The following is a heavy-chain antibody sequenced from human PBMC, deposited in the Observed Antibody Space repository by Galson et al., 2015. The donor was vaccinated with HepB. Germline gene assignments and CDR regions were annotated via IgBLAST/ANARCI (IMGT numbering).Heavy chain of an antibody. J-gene: IGHJ4*02. CDR3: ARVGAMVRGVIMVFDY. D-gene: IGHD3-10*01. CDR1: GGSISSYY. CDR2: IYYSGST. Sequence: SETLSLTCTASGGSISSYYWSWIRQPPGKGLEWIGYIYYSGSTNYNPSLKSRVTISVDTSKNQFSLKLSSVTAADTAVYYCARVGAMVRGVIMVFDYWGQGTLVTVSS. V-gene: IGHV4-59*01.